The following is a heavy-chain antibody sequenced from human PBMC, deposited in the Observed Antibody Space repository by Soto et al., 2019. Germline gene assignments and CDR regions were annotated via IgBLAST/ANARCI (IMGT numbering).Heavy chain of an antibody. CDR3: ARGRDGYYFDY. CDR1: GGSVSSGNYY. V-gene: IGHV4-61*01. Sequence: PSETLSLTCTVSGGSVSSGNYYWNWIRQPPGKGLEWIGYIFYSGSTNYTPSLKSRVTISVDTSKNQFSLKLSSVTAADTAVYYCARGRDGYYFDYWGQGTLVTLSS. CDR2: IFYSGST. J-gene: IGHJ4*02.